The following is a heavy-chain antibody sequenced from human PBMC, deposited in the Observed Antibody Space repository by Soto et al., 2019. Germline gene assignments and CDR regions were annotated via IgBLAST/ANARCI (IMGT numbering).Heavy chain of an antibody. D-gene: IGHD3-22*01. J-gene: IGHJ5*02. CDR2: INPNNGNT. V-gene: IGHV1-18*01. Sequence: QVQMVQSGPEVKKPGASVKVSCKTSGYSFNFHGINWVRQAPGQGLEWMGWINPNNGNTNYTQKFQGRVTMTTDTSTSTAYMEVRSLRSDDTAVYYCARDTYGNVYDSMGPWGQGTLVTVSS. CDR3: ARDTYGNVYDSMGP. CDR1: GYSFNFHG.